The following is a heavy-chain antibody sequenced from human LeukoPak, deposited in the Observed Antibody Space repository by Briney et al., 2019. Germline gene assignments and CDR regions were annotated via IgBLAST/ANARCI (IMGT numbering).Heavy chain of an antibody. CDR3: ATDQDYDFWSGRFQGAFDI. CDR1: GYTLTELS. J-gene: IGHJ3*02. V-gene: IGHV1-24*01. Sequence: ASVKVSCKVSGYTLTELSMHWVRQAPGKGLEWMEGFDPEDGETIYAQKFQGRVTMTEDTSTDTAYMELSSLRSEDTAVYYCATDQDYDFWSGRFQGAFDIWGQGTMVTVSS. CDR2: FDPEDGET. D-gene: IGHD3-3*01.